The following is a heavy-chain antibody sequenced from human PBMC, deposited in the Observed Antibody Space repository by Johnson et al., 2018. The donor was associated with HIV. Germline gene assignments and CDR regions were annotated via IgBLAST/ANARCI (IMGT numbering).Heavy chain of an antibody. CDR3: AKGMGQGLARGSFDS. Sequence: QVQLVESGGGLVKPGGSLRLSCAASGFTFSSYGMHWVRQAPGKGLEWVAFIRYDGSNKYYADSVKCRFTISRDNSKNTLYLQMNSLRAEDTAVYYCAKGMGQGLARGSFDSWGQGTMVTVSS. D-gene: IGHD6-19*01. V-gene: IGHV3-30*02. CDR2: IRYDGSNK. CDR1: GFTFSSYG. J-gene: IGHJ3*02.